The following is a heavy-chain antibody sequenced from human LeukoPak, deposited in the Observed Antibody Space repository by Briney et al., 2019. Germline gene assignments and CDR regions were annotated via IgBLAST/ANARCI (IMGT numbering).Heavy chain of an antibody. D-gene: IGHD4-23*01. J-gene: IGHJ3*02. CDR1: GGSISSYY. CDR2: IYYSGST. Sequence: SETLSLTCSVSGGSISSYYWSWFRQPPGKGLEWIGYIYYSGSTHYHPSLRSRVTISVASSKTQFSLSLSSVTAADTAVYYCARDTRWNAFDIWGQGTMVTVS. V-gene: IGHV4-59*01. CDR3: ARDTRWNAFDI.